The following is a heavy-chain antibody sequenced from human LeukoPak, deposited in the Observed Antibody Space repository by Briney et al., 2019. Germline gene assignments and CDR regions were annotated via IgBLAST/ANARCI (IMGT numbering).Heavy chain of an antibody. CDR3: AKEGMVRGGYYYYYMDV. V-gene: IGHV3-48*03. J-gene: IGHJ6*03. CDR2: ISSRGSTI. Sequence: GSLRPSCAASGFTFSSYEMNWVRQAPGKGLEWVSYISSRGSTIYYADSVKGRFTISRDNAKNLLYLQMNSLRAEDTAVYYCAKEGMVRGGYYYYYMDVWGKGTTVTISS. D-gene: IGHD3-10*01. CDR1: GFTFSSYE.